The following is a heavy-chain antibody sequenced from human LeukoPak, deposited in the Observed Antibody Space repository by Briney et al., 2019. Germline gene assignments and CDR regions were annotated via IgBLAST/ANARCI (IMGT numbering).Heavy chain of an antibody. V-gene: IGHV4-59*12. J-gene: IGHJ1*01. Sequence: SETLSLTCTVSGGSISSYYWSWIRQPPGKGLEWIGYIYYSGSTNYNPSLKSRVTISVDTSKNQFSLKLSSVTAADTAVYYCARLYDSSGYYYRFQHWGQGTLVTVSS. D-gene: IGHD3-22*01. CDR2: IYYSGST. CDR3: ARLYDSSGYYYRFQH. CDR1: GGSISSYY.